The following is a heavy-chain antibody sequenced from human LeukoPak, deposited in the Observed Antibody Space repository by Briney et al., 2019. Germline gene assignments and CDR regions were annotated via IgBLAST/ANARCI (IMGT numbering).Heavy chain of an antibody. D-gene: IGHD3-3*01. CDR1: GFTFSSYA. V-gene: IGHV3-30-3*01. J-gene: IGHJ6*02. Sequence: PGRSLRLSCAASGFTFSSYAMHWVRQAPGKGLEWVAVISYDGSNKYYADSVKGRFTISRDNSKNTLYLQMNSLRAEDTAVYYCARDSGGRFLSPYGMDVWGQGTTVTVSS. CDR3: ARDSGGRFLSPYGMDV. CDR2: ISYDGSNK.